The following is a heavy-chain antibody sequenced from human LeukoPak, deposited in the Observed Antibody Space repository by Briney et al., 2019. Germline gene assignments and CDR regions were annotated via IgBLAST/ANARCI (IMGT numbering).Heavy chain of an antibody. CDR2: MNPNSGNT. CDR1: GYTFTSYD. V-gene: IGHV1-8*01. D-gene: IGHD3-3*01. J-gene: IGHJ6*02. CDR3: ASSYYDLWSGYYMVQPPTRYYYYGMDV. Sequence: ASVKVSCKASGYTFTSYDINWVRQAAGQGLEWMGWMNPNSGNTGYAQKFQGRVTMTRNTSISTAYMELSSLRSEDTAVYYCASSYYDLWSGYYMVQPPTRYYYYGMDVWGQGTTVTVSS.